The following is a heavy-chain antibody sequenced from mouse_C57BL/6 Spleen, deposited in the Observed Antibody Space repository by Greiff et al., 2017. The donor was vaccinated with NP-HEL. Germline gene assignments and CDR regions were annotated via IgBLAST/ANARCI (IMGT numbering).Heavy chain of an antibody. CDR2: ISGGGGNT. D-gene: IGHD2-12*01. J-gene: IGHJ4*01. CDR1: GFTFSSYT. CDR3: ARRDDNYAMDY. Sequence: EVNVVESGGGLVKPGGSLKLSCAASGFTFSSYTMSWVRQTPEKRLEWVATISGGGGNTYYPDSVKGRFTISRDNAKNTLYLQMSSLRSEDTALYYCARRDDNYAMDYWGQGTSVTVSS. V-gene: IGHV5-9*01.